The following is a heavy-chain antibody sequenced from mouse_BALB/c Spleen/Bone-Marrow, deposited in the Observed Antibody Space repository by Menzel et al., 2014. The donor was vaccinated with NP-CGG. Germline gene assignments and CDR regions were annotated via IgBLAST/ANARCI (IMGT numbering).Heavy chain of an antibody. CDR1: GYTFTEYT. J-gene: IGHJ3*01. CDR3: ARGRFAY. Sequence: VQLQQSGPELVKPGASVKISCKTSGYTFTEYTIHWVKQSHGKSLEWIGNINPNIGGTTYNQKFKGKATLTVDMSSSTAYMDLRSLTSEDSAAYYCARGRFAYWGQGTLVTVSA. CDR2: INPNIGGT. V-gene: IGHV1-18*01.